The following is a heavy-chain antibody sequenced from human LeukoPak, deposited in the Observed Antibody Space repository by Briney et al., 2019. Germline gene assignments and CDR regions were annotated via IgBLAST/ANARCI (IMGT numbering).Heavy chain of an antibody. CDR1: GGTFSSYA. CDR3: ARARNEWLWKDNYYYYYMDV. V-gene: IGHV1-69*01. Sequence: EASVKVSCKASGGTFSSYAISWVRQAPGQGFEWMGGIIPIFGTANYAQKFQGRVTITADESTSTAYMELSSLRSEDTAVYYCARARNEWLWKDNYYYYYMDVWGKGTTVTVSS. CDR2: IIPIFGTA. D-gene: IGHD5-12*01. J-gene: IGHJ6*03.